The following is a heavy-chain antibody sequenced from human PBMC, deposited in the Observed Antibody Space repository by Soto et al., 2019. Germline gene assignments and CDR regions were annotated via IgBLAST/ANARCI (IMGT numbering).Heavy chain of an antibody. CDR3: ARLLVRDVYHPLDY. J-gene: IGHJ4*02. Sequence: QVQLVQSGAEVKKPGSSVKVSCKASGGTFSSYAISWVRQAPGQGLEWMGGIIPIFGTANYAQKFHGRVTITADKSTSTAYMELRSLRSEDTAVYYCARLLVRDVYHPLDYWCQGTLVTVSS. D-gene: IGHD3-16*02. V-gene: IGHV1-69*06. CDR1: GGTFSSYA. CDR2: IIPIFGTA.